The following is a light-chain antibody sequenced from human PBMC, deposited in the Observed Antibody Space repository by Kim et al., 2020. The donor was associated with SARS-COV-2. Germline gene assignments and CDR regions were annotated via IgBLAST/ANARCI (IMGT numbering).Light chain of an antibody. Sequence: SPGEGAALPSRTSQSVISSLAWYQQKPGQAPRLLIDGASARATGIPARFSGSGSGTEFTLTISSLQSEDFAVYYCQQYNNWPLTFGGGTKVEI. V-gene: IGKV3-15*01. CDR2: GAS. CDR3: QQYNNWPLT. J-gene: IGKJ4*01. CDR1: QSVISS.